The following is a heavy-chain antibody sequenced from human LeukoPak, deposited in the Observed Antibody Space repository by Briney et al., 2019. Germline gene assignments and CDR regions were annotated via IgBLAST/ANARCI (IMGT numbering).Heavy chain of an antibody. CDR2: LWPDGGTV. J-gene: IGHJ4*02. Sequence: GGSLRLSCAASGFIFSDSWMSWVRQAPGKGLEWEAILWPDGGTVHYLDSVQGRFTISRDNAENSLYLQMNSLRVEDTAMYYCARLLGSGTTYDYWGQGSLVTVSP. D-gene: IGHD1-7*01. CDR3: ARLLGSGTTYDY. V-gene: IGHV3-7*01. CDR1: GFIFSDSW.